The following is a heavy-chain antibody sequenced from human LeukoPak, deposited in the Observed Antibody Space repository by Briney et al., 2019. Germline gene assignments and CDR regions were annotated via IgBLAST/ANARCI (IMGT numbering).Heavy chain of an antibody. V-gene: IGHV1-8*01. J-gene: IGHJ6*03. CDR2: MNPNSGNT. D-gene: IGHD3/OR15-3a*01. CDR3: ARALSWTTESYYYMDV. Sequence: ASVKVSCKASGYTLTNYDINWVRQAAGQGLEWMGWMNPNSGNTGYAQKFQDRVTMTKNTSITTAYMDLSSLRSEDTAVYYCARALSWTTESYYYMDVWGKGTTVTVSS. CDR1: GYTLTNYD.